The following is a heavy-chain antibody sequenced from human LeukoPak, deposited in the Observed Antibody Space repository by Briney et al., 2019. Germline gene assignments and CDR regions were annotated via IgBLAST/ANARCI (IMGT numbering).Heavy chain of an antibody. Sequence: GGSLRLSCAASGFTFSSYWMSWVRQAPGKGLEWVANIKQDGSEKYYVDSVKGRFTISRDNAKNSLYLQMNSLRAEDTAVYYCARESGDSSGWYVLVTERYYYYGMDVWGQGTTVTVSS. CDR3: ARESGDSSGWYVLVTERYYYYGMDV. V-gene: IGHV3-7*01. D-gene: IGHD6-19*01. CDR2: IKQDGSEK. J-gene: IGHJ6*02. CDR1: GFTFSSYW.